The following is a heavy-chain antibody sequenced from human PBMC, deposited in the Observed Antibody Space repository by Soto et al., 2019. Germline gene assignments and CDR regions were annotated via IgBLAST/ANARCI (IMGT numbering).Heavy chain of an antibody. CDR2: INPSGGST. Sequence: ASVKVSCKASGYTFTSYYMHWVRQAPGQGLEWTGIINPSGGSTSYAQKFQGRATMTRDTSTSTVYMELSSLRSEDTAVYYCARVSEGHDFWSGYYTGSYYYYYGMDVWGQGTTVTVSS. J-gene: IGHJ6*02. CDR1: GYTFTSYY. V-gene: IGHV1-46*01. D-gene: IGHD3-3*01. CDR3: ARVSEGHDFWSGYYTGSYYYYYGMDV.